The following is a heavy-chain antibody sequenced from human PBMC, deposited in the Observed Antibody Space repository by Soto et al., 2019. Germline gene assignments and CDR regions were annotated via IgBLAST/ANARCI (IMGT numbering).Heavy chain of an antibody. CDR3: VRGLLAFFDF. V-gene: IGHV3-23*01. Sequence: GGSLRLFCAASGFTFSNHAMSWVRQAPGKGLEWVSAVSGGGGSSFYADSVKGRFTISRDNSKNTVSLQMSGLRVEDTALYYCVRGLLAFFDFWGQGTPVTVSS. D-gene: IGHD3-3*02. J-gene: IGHJ4*02. CDR2: VSGGGGSS. CDR1: GFTFSNHA.